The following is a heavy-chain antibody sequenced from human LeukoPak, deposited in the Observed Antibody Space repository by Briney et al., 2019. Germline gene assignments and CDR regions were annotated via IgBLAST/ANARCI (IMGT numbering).Heavy chain of an antibody. CDR3: ARGDDYGGAWYYFDC. V-gene: IGHV3-53*01. Sequence: PGGSLRLSFAASGFTVSRNYYMNWVRQAPGKGLEWVSVIYSAGTTYYADSVKGRFTISRDNSKNTVYLQMNSLRAEDTAVYYSARGDDYGGAWYYFDCWGQGTLVTVSS. CDR1: GFTVSRNY. J-gene: IGHJ4*02. D-gene: IGHD4-23*01. CDR2: IYSAGTT.